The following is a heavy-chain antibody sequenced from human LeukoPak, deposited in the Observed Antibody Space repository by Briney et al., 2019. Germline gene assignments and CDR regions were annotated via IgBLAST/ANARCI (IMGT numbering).Heavy chain of an antibody. CDR1: GYTFTSYY. CDR3: ARDQQWLVTGEDAFDI. V-gene: IGHV1-8*03. J-gene: IGHJ3*02. D-gene: IGHD6-19*01. CDR2: MNPNSGNT. Sequence: ASVKVSCKASGYTFTSYYINWVRQATGQGLEWMGWMNPNSGNTGYAQKFQGRVTITRNTSIGTAYMELSSLRYEDTAVYYCARDQQWLVTGEDAFDIWGQGTMVTVSS.